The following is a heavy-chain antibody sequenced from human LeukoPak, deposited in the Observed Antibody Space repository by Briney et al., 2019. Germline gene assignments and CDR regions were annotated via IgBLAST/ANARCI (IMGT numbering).Heavy chain of an antibody. Sequence: SETLSLTCTVSGGSISSGGYYWSWIRQHPGKGLEWIGYIYYSGTTYYNPSLKSRVTISVDTSKNQLSLKLSSVTAADTAVYYCARDIFGVANWFDPWGQGTLVTVSS. CDR3: ARDIFGVANWFDP. J-gene: IGHJ5*02. V-gene: IGHV4-31*03. CDR2: IYYSGTT. D-gene: IGHD3-3*01. CDR1: GGSISSGGYY.